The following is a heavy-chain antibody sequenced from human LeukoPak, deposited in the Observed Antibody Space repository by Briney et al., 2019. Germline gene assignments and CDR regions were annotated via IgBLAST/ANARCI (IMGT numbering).Heavy chain of an antibody. Sequence: SETLSLTCAVYGGSFSGYYWSWIRQPPGKGLEWIGEINHSGSTNYNPSLKSRVTISVDTSKNQFSLKLSSVTAADTAVYYCARALWFGELMVPAFDIWGQGTMVTVSS. V-gene: IGHV4-34*01. D-gene: IGHD3-10*01. CDR3: ARALWFGELMVPAFDI. CDR1: GGSFSGYY. J-gene: IGHJ3*02. CDR2: INHSGST.